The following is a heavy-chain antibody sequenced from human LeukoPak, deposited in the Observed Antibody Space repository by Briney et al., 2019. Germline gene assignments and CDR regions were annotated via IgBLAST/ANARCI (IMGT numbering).Heavy chain of an antibody. Sequence: SETLSLTCTVSGGSISSHYWSWIRQPPGKGLEWIGYIYYSGSTNYNPSLKSRVTISVDTSKNQFSLKLSSVTAADTAVYYCARGIFQSLATFYYYSYRDVWGKGITVTVSS. CDR1: GGSISSHY. V-gene: IGHV4-59*11. D-gene: IGHD2/OR15-2a*01. CDR2: IYYSGST. CDR3: ARGIFQSLATFYYYSYRDV. J-gene: IGHJ6*03.